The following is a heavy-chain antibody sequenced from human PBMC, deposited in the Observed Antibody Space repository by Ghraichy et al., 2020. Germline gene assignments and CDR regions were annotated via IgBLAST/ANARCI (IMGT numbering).Heavy chain of an antibody. CDR1: GYTFTSYA. Sequence: ASVKVSCKASGYTFTSYAMHWVRQAPGQRLEWMGWINAGNGNTKYSQKFQGRVTITRDTSASTAYMELSSLRSEDTAVYYCARRAGETRGITMVRGVAYYFDYWGQGTLVTVSS. V-gene: IGHV1-3*01. CDR3: ARRAGETRGITMVRGVAYYFDY. J-gene: IGHJ4*02. D-gene: IGHD3-10*01. CDR2: INAGNGNT.